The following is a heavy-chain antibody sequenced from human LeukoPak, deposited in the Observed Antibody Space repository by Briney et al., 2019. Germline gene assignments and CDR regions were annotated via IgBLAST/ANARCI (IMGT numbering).Heavy chain of an antibody. CDR3: ARLFPDSSGYYYLGSMDV. V-gene: IGHV1-2*04. J-gene: IGHJ6*02. Sequence: ASVKVSCKASGYTFTGYYMHWVRQAPGQGLEWMGWINPNSGGTNYAQKFQGWVTMTRDTSISTAYMELSRLRSDDTAVYYCARLFPDSSGYYYLGSMDVWGQGTTVTVSS. CDR2: INPNSGGT. CDR1: GYTFTGYY. D-gene: IGHD3-22*01.